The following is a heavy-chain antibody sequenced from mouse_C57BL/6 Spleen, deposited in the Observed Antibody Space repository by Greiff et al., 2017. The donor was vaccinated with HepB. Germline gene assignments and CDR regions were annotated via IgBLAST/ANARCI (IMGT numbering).Heavy chain of an antibody. CDR2: INPNNGGT. D-gene: IGHD1-1*01. Sequence: EVQLQQSGPELVKPGASVKISCKASGYTFTDYYMNWVKQSHGKSLEWIGDINPNNGGTSYNQKFKGKATLTVDKSSSTAYMELRSLTSEDSAVYYCAREAYYGSEGYFDVWGTGTTVTVSS. V-gene: IGHV1-26*01. CDR1: GYTFTDYY. CDR3: AREAYYGSEGYFDV. J-gene: IGHJ1*03.